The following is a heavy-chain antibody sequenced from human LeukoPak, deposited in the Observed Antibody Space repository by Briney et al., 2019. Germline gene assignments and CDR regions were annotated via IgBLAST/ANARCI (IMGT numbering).Heavy chain of an antibody. CDR3: AKLLTGRPSGYMDV. D-gene: IGHD6-6*01. CDR1: GFTVSSNY. V-gene: IGHV3-66*01. J-gene: IGHJ6*03. CDR2: IYSGGST. Sequence: GGSLRLSCAASGFTVSSNYMSWVRQAPGKGLEWVSVIYSGGSTYYADSVKGRFTISRDNPKKTVDLQMNNLRAEDTAVYYCAKLLTGRPSGYMDVWGKGTTVSVSS.